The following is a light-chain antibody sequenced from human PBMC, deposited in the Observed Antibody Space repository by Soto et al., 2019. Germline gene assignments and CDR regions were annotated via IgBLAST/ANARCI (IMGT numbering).Light chain of an antibody. Sequence: EIVLTQSPGTLSLSPGEGATLSCRASQSLSRNYLAWYQHKHGQAPRLLIYTASNRATGVPPRFSGSGSGTDFTLTISRLEPEDFALYYCQQYDNSPLTFGQGTKVEI. CDR2: TAS. CDR1: QSLSRNY. V-gene: IGKV3-20*01. J-gene: IGKJ1*01. CDR3: QQYDNSPLT.